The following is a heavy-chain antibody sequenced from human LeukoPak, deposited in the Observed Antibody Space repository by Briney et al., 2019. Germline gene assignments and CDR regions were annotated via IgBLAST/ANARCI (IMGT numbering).Heavy chain of an antibody. CDR1: GYTFTGYY. CDR3: ARTGITIFGVVTSNWFDP. Sequence: GASVKVSCKASGYTFTGYYMHWVRQAPGQGLEWMGWINPNSGGTNYAQKFQGWVTMTRDTSISTAYMELSRLRSDDTAVYYCARTGITIFGVVTSNWFDPWGQGTLVTVSS. CDR2: INPNSGGT. V-gene: IGHV1-2*04. D-gene: IGHD3-3*01. J-gene: IGHJ5*02.